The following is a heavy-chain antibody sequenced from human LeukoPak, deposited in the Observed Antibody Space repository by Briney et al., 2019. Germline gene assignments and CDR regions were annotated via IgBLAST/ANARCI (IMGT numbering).Heavy chain of an antibody. CDR1: GDSVSSNSAA. V-gene: IGHV6-1*01. Sequence: SQTLSLTCALSGDSVSSNSAAWNWIRQSPSRGLDGLGRTYYRSNWYNDYAVSVKSRMTINPDISKNQFSLQLNSVTPEDTAVYYCARDREAHLDYWGQGTLVTVSS. CDR2: TYYRSNWYN. CDR3: ARDREAHLDY. J-gene: IGHJ4*02.